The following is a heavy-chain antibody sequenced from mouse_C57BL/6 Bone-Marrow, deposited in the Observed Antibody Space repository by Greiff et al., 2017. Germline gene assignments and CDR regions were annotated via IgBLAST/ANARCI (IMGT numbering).Heavy chain of an antibody. D-gene: IGHD2-4*01. J-gene: IGHJ3*01. CDR1: GFTFSDFY. CDR3: ARDHYDYDEGFAY. V-gene: IGHV7-1*01. Sequence: EVKVVESGGGLVQSGRSLRLSCATSGFTFSDFYMEWVRQAPGKGLEWIAASRNKANDYTTEYSASVKGRFIVSRDTSQSILYLQMNALRAEDTAIYYCARDHYDYDEGFAYWGQGTLVTVSA. CDR2: SRNKANDYTT.